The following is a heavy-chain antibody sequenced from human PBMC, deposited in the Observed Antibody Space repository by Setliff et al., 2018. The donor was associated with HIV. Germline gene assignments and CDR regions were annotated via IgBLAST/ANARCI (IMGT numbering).Heavy chain of an antibody. CDR1: GGSISSVNYY. V-gene: IGHV4-61*02. D-gene: IGHD4-17*01. Sequence: SETLSLTCTVSGGSISSVNYYWNWIRQPAGKGLEWIGRIYASGSPTYNPSLKTRVTISVDTSKNHISLRLNSVTAADTAVYFCARAQMAYAAFDVWGQGTMVTVSS. CDR3: ARAQMAYAAFDV. CDR2: IYASGSP. J-gene: IGHJ3*01.